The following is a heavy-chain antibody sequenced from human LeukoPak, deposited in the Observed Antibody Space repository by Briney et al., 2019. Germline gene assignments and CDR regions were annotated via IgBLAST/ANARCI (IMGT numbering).Heavy chain of an antibody. Sequence: PGGSLRLSCAASGFTFSSYSMNWVRQAPGKGLKWVSSISSSSYIYYADSVKGRFTISRDNAKNSLYLQMNSLRAEDTAVYYCARVPPLAAADWGQGTLVTVSS. CDR2: ISSSSYI. CDR1: GFTFSSYS. CDR3: ARVPPLAAAD. V-gene: IGHV3-21*01. D-gene: IGHD6-13*01. J-gene: IGHJ4*02.